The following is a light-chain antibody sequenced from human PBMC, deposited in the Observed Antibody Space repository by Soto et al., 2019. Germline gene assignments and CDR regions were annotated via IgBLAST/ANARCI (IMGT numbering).Light chain of an antibody. J-gene: IGKJ1*01. CDR3: QHYDYSRT. CDR2: DVS. V-gene: IGKV1-5*01. CDR1: QNISTS. Sequence: DIQLTQSPSTLSASVGDSVTITCRASQNISTSLAWYHHKPGKAPKLLMFDVSNLESGVPSRFSGSGSGTEFTLTISSLHSDDFATYYCQHYDYSRTFGQGTKVDIK.